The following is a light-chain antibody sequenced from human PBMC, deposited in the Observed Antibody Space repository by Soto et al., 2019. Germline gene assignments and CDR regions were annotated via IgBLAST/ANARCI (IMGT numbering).Light chain of an antibody. CDR2: GAS. Sequence: EIVMTQSPATLSVSPGDTVTLSCRASQSVSNNLAWYQQKPAQAPRLLIYGASTRATGIPARFSGSGSGTDFTLTISSLQSEDFALYYCQQYNNWPPITFGQGTRLEIK. CDR1: QSVSNN. V-gene: IGKV3-15*01. CDR3: QQYNNWPPIT. J-gene: IGKJ5*01.